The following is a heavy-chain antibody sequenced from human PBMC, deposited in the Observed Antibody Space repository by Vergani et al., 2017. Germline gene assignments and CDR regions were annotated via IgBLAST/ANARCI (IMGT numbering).Heavy chain of an antibody. CDR3: AKGGYCSSTSCYKGRYNWFDP. Sequence: VQLVESGGGVVQPGRSLRLSCAASGFTFSSYAMHWVRQAPGKGLEWVAVISYDGSNKYYADSVKGRFTISRDNSKNTLYLQMNSLRAEDTAVYYCAKGGYCSSTSCYKGRYNWFDPWGQGTLVTVSS. CDR1: GFTFSSYA. J-gene: IGHJ5*02. CDR2: ISYDGSNK. V-gene: IGHV3-30-3*01. D-gene: IGHD2-2*02.